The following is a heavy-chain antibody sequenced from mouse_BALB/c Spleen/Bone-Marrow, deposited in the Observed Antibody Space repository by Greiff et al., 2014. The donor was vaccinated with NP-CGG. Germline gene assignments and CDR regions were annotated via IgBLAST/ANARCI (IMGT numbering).Heavy chain of an antibody. J-gene: IGHJ3*01. CDR2: VNPNNGDI. D-gene: IGHD1-2*01. CDR3: ARSTATGFAY. CDR1: GYSFTGYY. Sequence: EVKLMESGPDLVKPGASVKISCKASGYSFTGYYMYWVKQSHGKSLEWIGRVNPNNGDISYNQKFKGKAILTVDKSPSTAYMELRSLTSEDSAVYYCARSTATGFAYWGQGTLVTVSA. V-gene: IGHV1-26*01.